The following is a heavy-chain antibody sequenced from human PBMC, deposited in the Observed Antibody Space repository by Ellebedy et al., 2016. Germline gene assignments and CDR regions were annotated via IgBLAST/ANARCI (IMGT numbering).Heavy chain of an antibody. V-gene: IGHV4-39*01. D-gene: IGHD1-7*01. J-gene: IGHJ4*02. CDR3: SRWRRTATTGDDY. CDR1: GDSISSGSYF. CDR2: IYYGGTS. Sequence: SETLSLTXTVSGDSISSGSYFWVWVRQPPGKGLEWIGSIYYGGTSSYDPSLKSRVTISVATSKNQFSLKLSSVTAADTAVYYCSRWRRTATTGDDYWGQGTLVTVSS.